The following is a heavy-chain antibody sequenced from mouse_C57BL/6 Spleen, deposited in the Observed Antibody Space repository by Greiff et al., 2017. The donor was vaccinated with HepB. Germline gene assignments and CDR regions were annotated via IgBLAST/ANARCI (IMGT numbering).Heavy chain of an antibody. J-gene: IGHJ3*01. CDR2: IDPSDSYT. V-gene: IGHV1-69*01. Sequence: QVQLQQPGAELVMPGASVKLSCKASGYTFTSYWMHWVKQRPGQGLEWIGEIDPSDSYTNYNQKFKGKSTLTVDKSSSTAYMQLSSLTSEDSAVYYCARGDYSNSGAYWGQGTLVTVSA. D-gene: IGHD2-5*01. CDR1: GYTFTSYW. CDR3: ARGDYSNSGAY.